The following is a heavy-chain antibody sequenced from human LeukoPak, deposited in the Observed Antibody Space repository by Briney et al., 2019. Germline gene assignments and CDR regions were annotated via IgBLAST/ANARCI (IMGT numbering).Heavy chain of an antibody. CDR3: AKAGYCSGGSCYPDAFDI. CDR1: GFTFSSYG. V-gene: IGHV3-30*02. J-gene: IGHJ3*02. Sequence: GGSLRLSCAASGFTFSSYGMHWVRQAPGKGLEWVAFIRYDASNKYYAESVKGRFTISRDNSKNTLYLQMNSLRAEDTAVYYCAKAGYCSGGSCYPDAFDIWGQGTMVTVSS. CDR2: IRYDASNK. D-gene: IGHD2-15*01.